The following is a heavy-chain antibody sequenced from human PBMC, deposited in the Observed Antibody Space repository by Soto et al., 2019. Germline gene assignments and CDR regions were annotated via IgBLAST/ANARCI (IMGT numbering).Heavy chain of an antibody. J-gene: IGHJ5*02. Sequence: VQLHESGPGLVKASGTLSLTCAVSGDSISNFHWWTWLRQPPGRGLEWIGEIFHSGSTTYNPSLKRGGSISADKATNLCSLTLNSATAADPAVYYCASDSGELLHSRVGWFDPKGLGILVIVSS. CDR2: IFHSGST. CDR1: GDSISNFHW. D-gene: IGHD3-10*01. V-gene: IGHV4-4*02. CDR3: ASDSGELLHSRVGWFDP.